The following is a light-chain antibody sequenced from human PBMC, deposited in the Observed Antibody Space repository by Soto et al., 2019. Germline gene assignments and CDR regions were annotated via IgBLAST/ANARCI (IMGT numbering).Light chain of an antibody. J-gene: IGKJ1*01. CDR3: QQYNSYTWT. CDR2: KAS. Sequence: DIQMTQSPSTLSASVRDRVTITCRASQSISSWLAWYQQKPGKAPKLLIYKASSLESGVPSRVSGSGSGTECTLTISSLQPEDFATDYCQQYNSYTWTFGQGTKVEIK. CDR1: QSISSW. V-gene: IGKV1-5*03.